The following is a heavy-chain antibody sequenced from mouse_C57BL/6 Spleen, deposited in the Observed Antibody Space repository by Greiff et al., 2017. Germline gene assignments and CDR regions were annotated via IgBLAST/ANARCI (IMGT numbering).Heavy chain of an antibody. CDR1: GYTFTSYW. D-gene: IGHD2-3*01. CDR3: ARDDDGYFDY. J-gene: IGHJ2*01. CDR2: IHPNSGST. Sequence: QVQLQQPGAELVKPGASVKLSCKASGYTFTSYWMHWVKQRPGPGLEWIGMIHPNSGSTNYNEKFKSKATLTVDKSSSPAYMQLSSLTYEDAAVYYCARDDDGYFDYWGQGTTLTVSS. V-gene: IGHV1-64*01.